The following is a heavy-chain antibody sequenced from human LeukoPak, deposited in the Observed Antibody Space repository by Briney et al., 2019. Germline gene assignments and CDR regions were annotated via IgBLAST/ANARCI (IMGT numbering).Heavy chain of an antibody. D-gene: IGHD3-16*01. CDR1: GFTFSNYA. J-gene: IGHJ5*02. Sequence: GGSLRLSCAASGFTFSNYAMSWVRQAPGKGLEWVSAISGSGGGTYYADSVKGRFTISRDNSKNTLYLQMNSLRAEDTAVYYCAKFRLIGGINWFDPWGQGTLVTVSS. V-gene: IGHV3-23*01. CDR3: AKFRLIGGINWFDP. CDR2: ISGSGGGT.